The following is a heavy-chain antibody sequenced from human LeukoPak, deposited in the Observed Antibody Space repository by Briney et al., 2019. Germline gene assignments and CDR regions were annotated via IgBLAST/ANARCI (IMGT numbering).Heavy chain of an antibody. CDR1: GFTFSSYA. CDR3: ARDPSYYYDSRGFDY. CDR2: ISVSGGST. D-gene: IGHD3-22*01. J-gene: IGHJ4*02. V-gene: IGHV3-23*01. Sequence: GGSLRLSCAASGFTFSSYAMSWVRQAPGKGLEWVSAISVSGGSTYYADSVKGRFTISRDNAKNSLYLQMNSLRAEDTAVYYCARDPSYYYDSRGFDYWGQGTLVTVSS.